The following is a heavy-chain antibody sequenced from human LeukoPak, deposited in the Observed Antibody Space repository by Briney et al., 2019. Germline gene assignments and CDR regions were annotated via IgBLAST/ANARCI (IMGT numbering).Heavy chain of an antibody. CDR2: ISYDGSNK. D-gene: IGHD6-19*01. CDR3: ARGYSSGWYNYFDY. J-gene: IGHJ4*02. CDR1: GFTFSSYG. Sequence: GGSLRLSCAASGFTFSSYGMHWVRQAPGKGLEWVAVISYDGSNKYYADSVKGRFTISRDNSKNTLYLQMNSLRAEDTAVYYCARGYSSGWYNYFDYWGQGTLVTVSS. V-gene: IGHV3-30*03.